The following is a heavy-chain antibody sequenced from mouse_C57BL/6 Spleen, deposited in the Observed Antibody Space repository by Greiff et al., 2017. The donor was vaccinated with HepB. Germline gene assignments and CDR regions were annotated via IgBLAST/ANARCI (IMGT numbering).Heavy chain of an antibody. CDR2: IYPGDGDT. V-gene: IGHV1-82*01. CDR3: ARGGDSSGYVFAY. Sequence: QVQLQQSGPELVKPGASVKISCKASGYAFSSSWMNWVKQRPGKGLEWIGRIYPGDGDTNYNGKFKGKATLTADKSSSTAYMQLSSLTSEDSAVYICARGGDSSGYVFAYWGQGTLVTVSA. CDR1: GYAFSSSW. D-gene: IGHD3-2*02. J-gene: IGHJ3*01.